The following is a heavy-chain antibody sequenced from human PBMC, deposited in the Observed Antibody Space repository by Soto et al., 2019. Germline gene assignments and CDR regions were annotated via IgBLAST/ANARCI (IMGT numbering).Heavy chain of an antibody. V-gene: IGHV5-51*01. J-gene: IGHJ6*02. CDR3: AIHCFSYYYDSSGYQSSRGWMDV. Sequence: GESLKISCKGSGYSFTSYWIAWVRQMPGKGLESMGIIYPRDSDTRYIPSFQCQVTISAHKSISTAYLQWSSLKASDTATYYCAIHCFSYYYDSSGYQSSRGWMDVWGQGTTVTVSS. CDR1: GYSFTSYW. CDR2: IYPRDSDT. D-gene: IGHD3-22*01.